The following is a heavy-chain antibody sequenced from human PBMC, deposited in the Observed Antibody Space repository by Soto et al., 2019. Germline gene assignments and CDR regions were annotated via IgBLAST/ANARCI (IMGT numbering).Heavy chain of an antibody. V-gene: IGHV1-18*01. CDR2: ISAYNGNT. CDR3: ARESSSSCHDY. D-gene: IGHD6-13*01. CDR1: GYTFTSYG. Sequence: ASVKVSCKASGYTFTSYGISWVRQAPGQGLEWMGWISAYNGNTNYAQKLQGRVTMTTDTPTSTAYRELRSLRSDDTAVYYCARESSSSCHDYWGQGTLVTVSS. J-gene: IGHJ4*02.